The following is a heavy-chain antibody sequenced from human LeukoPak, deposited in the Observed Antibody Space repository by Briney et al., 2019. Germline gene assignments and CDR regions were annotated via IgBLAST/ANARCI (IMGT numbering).Heavy chain of an antibody. D-gene: IGHD7-27*01. CDR3: ARMTAGGLHWGYLDY. Sequence: PSETLSLTCIVSGGSMRGYYWSWVRQPPGERLEWIGHIYITGDVNYSPSLRSRVSISIDSSKNQVSLQLSSVTAADTAVYYCARMTAGGLHWGYLDYWGQVTLVAVSS. J-gene: IGHJ4*02. V-gene: IGHV4-59*12. CDR1: GGSMRGYY. CDR2: IYITGDV.